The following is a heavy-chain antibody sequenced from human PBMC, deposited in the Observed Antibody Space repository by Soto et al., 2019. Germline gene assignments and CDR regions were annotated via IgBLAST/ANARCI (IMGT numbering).Heavy chain of an antibody. CDR3: ASSVNTPTDNWFDP. Sequence: SETLSLTCTVSGGSISSSSNYWGWIRQPPGKGLEWIASMFHSGSTYYNPSLKSRVTISVDTSKNQFSLKVSSVTAADTAVYYCASSVNTPTDNWFDPWGQGTLVTVSS. J-gene: IGHJ5*02. CDR1: GGSISSSSNY. CDR2: MFHSGST. D-gene: IGHD5-18*01. V-gene: IGHV4-39*01.